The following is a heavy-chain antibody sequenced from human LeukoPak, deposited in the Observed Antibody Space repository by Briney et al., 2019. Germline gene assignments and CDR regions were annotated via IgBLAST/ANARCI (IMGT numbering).Heavy chain of an antibody. D-gene: IGHD6-19*01. CDR1: DDSINRDF. Sequence: PSETLSLTCTASDDSINRDFWTWIRQPLGKGLEWIGYIRHSGSTEYNPSLQNRVTISIDRSKNQFSLRLTSVTAADTAIYYCARLPDISGWPFDYWGQGMLVTVSS. J-gene: IGHJ4*02. V-gene: IGHV4-59*01. CDR2: IRHSGST. CDR3: ARLPDISGWPFDY.